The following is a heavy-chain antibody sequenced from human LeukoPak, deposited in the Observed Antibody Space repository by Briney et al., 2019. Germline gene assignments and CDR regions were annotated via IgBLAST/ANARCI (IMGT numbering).Heavy chain of an antibody. CDR1: GYTFTSYG. J-gene: IGHJ5*02. D-gene: IGHD6-13*01. V-gene: IGHV1-18*01. Sequence: ASVKVSCKASGYTFTSYGISWVRQAPGQGLEWMGWISAYKGNTNYAQKFQGRVTMTTDTSTSTAYMELRSLRSDDTAVYYCARNPAQQLSQGKWFDPWGQGTLVTVSS. CDR3: ARNPAQQLSQGKWFDP. CDR2: ISAYKGNT.